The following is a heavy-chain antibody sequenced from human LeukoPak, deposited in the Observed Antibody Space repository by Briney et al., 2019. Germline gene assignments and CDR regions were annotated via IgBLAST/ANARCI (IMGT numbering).Heavy chain of an antibody. CDR3: ARASMRCSSTSCFPWWFDP. J-gene: IGHJ5*02. V-gene: IGHV4-31*03. D-gene: IGHD2-2*01. Sequence: SQTLSLTCTVSGGSISSGGYYWSWIRQHPGKGLEWIGYIYYSGSTYYNPSLKSRVTISVDTSKNQFSLKLSSVTAADTAVYCCARASMRCSSTSCFPWWFDPWGQGTLVTVSS. CDR2: IYYSGST. CDR1: GGSISSGGYY.